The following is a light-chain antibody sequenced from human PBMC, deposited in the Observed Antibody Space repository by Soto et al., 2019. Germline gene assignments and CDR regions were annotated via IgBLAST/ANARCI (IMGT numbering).Light chain of an antibody. J-gene: IGLJ1*01. Sequence: QSVLTQPASVSGSPGQSITISCTGTSSDVGGYNYVSWYQQHPGKAPKLMIYDVSNRPSGVSNRFSGSKSGNTASLTIYGLQAEDEADYYCSSYTSSSTYVSGTGTKLTVL. V-gene: IGLV2-14*01. CDR2: DVS. CDR3: SSYTSSSTYV. CDR1: SSDVGGYNY.